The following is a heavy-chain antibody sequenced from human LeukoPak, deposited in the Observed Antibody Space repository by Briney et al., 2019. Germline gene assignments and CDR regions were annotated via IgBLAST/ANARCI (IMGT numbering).Heavy chain of an antibody. CDR3: ARVRSGYDISWFDY. Sequence: GGSLRLSCAASGFTFKTFSMNWVRQAPGKGLEWVSSISDTSDKIYYTDSLKGRFSISRDNVKNSLYLEMNSLRAEDTAVYYRARVRSGYDISWFDYWGQGTLVTVSS. J-gene: IGHJ4*02. D-gene: IGHD5-12*01. CDR2: ISDTSDKI. V-gene: IGHV3-21*01. CDR1: GFTFKTFS.